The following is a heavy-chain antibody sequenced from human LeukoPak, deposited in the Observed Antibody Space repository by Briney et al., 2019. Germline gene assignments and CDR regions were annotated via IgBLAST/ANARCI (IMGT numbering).Heavy chain of an antibody. CDR2: ISYDGSNK. J-gene: IGHJ6*04. CDR1: GFILSSYA. V-gene: IGHV3-30-3*01. Sequence: HPGGSLRLSCAASGFILSSYAMYWVRQAPGKGLAWVAVISYDGSNKYHADSVKGRFTISRDNSKNTLYLQMNSLRAEDTAVYYCARVALRFLEWLGSGMDVWGKGTTVTVSS. CDR3: ARVALRFLEWLGSGMDV. D-gene: IGHD3-3*01.